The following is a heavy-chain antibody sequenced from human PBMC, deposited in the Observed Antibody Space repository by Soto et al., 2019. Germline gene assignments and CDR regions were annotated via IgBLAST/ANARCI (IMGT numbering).Heavy chain of an antibody. V-gene: IGHV3-48*01. J-gene: IGHJ4*02. Sequence: LRLSCAASGFTFSSYSMNWVRQAPGKGLEWVSYISSSSSTIYYADSVKGRFTISRDNAKNSLYLQMNSLRAEDTAVYYCARDAPPDDYWGQGTLVTVSS. CDR3: ARDAPPDDY. CDR1: GFTFSSYS. CDR2: ISSSSSTI.